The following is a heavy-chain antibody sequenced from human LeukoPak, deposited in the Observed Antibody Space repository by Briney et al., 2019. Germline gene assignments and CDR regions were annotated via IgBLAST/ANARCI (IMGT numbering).Heavy chain of an antibody. CDR2: ISAFNGNT. J-gene: IGHJ4*02. CDR3: ARGGIVGDPYYFDY. CDR1: GYIFNSYA. D-gene: IGHD1-26*01. V-gene: IGHV1-18*01. Sequence: VASVKVSCKASGYIFNSYAITWVRQAPGLGLEWMGWISAFNGNTNYPQKFQGRVTMTTDTSTSTAYMELRSLRSDGTAVYYCARGGIVGDPYYFDYWGQGTLVTVSS.